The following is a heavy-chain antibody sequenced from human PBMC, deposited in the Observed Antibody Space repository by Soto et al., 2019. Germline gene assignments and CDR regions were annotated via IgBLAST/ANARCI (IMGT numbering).Heavy chain of an antibody. D-gene: IGHD6-13*01. CDR2: FNPMSGST. V-gene: IGHV1-46*04. CDR1: GYIFINYY. Sequence: QVQLVQSGAEVKKPGASVKISCKTSGYIFINYYIHWVRQAPGQGLEWVALFNPMSGSTNCAQKLQGRVTVTSETSTSTVHMELSSLISEDTAVYYCARDLAAADYWGQGTLVTVSS. J-gene: IGHJ4*02. CDR3: ARDLAAADY.